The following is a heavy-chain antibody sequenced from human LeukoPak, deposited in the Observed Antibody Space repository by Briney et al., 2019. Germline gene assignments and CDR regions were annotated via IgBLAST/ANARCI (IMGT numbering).Heavy chain of an antibody. CDR3: ARPHYYYYYMDV. CDR2: INQSGSP. CDR1: IESFSDHY. V-gene: IGHV4-34*01. Sequence: SETLSLTCAVYIESFSDHYWTWIRQPPGKGLEWIGEINQSGSPNYNPSLKNRVIISADTSKNQFSLKLTSVTAADTAIYYCARPHYYYYYMDVWGKGTTVTISS. J-gene: IGHJ6*03.